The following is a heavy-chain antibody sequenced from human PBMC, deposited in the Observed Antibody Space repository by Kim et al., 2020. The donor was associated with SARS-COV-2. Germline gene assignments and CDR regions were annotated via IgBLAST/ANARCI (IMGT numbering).Heavy chain of an antibody. V-gene: IGHV3-15*01. D-gene: IGHD3-9*01. CDR2: IKSKTDGGTT. CDR3: TTETGGGDILTGDIQGPDY. J-gene: IGHJ4*02. Sequence: GGSLRLSCAASGFTFSNAWMSWVRQAPGKGLEWVGRIKSKTDGGTTDYAAPVKGRFTISREDSKNTRYLQMNSLKTEDTAVYYCTTETGGGDILTGDIQGPDYWGQGTLVTVSS. CDR1: GFTFSNAW.